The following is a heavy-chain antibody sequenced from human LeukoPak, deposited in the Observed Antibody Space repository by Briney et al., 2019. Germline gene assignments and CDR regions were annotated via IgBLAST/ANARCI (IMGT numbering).Heavy chain of an antibody. J-gene: IGHJ4*02. Sequence: ASETLLLTCAVHGGSFSGYYWSWIRQPPGKGLEWIGEINHSGSTNYNPSLKSRVTISVDTSKNQFSLKLSSVTAADTAVYYCAIEKDTAMVTFDYWGQGTLVTVSS. V-gene: IGHV4-34*01. CDR2: INHSGST. CDR1: GGSFSGYY. D-gene: IGHD5-18*01. CDR3: AIEKDTAMVTFDY.